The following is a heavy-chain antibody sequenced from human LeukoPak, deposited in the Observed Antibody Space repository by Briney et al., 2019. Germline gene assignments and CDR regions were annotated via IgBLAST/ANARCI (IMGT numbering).Heavy chain of an antibody. CDR1: GFTFSDYY. D-gene: IGHD6-13*01. J-gene: IGHJ4*02. Sequence: GGSLRLSCAASGFTFSDYYMSWIRQAPGKGLEWVSYISSSGSTIYYADSVKGRFTISRDNAKNSLYLQMNSLRAEDTAVYYCARDRSLVAAAAPYFGYWGQGTLVTVSS. CDR2: ISSSGSTI. CDR3: ARDRSLVAAAAPYFGY. V-gene: IGHV3-11*04.